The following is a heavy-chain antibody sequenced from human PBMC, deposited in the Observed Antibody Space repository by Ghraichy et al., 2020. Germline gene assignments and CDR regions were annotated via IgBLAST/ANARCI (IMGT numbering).Heavy chain of an antibody. CDR2: ISSSSTI. D-gene: IGHD3-9*01. J-gene: IGHJ4*02. CDR1: GFTFSSYS. CDR3: ARVEDFDWLSPLDY. V-gene: IGHV3-48*02. Sequence: GESLNISCAASGFTFSSYSMNWVRQPPGKGLEWVSYISSSSTIYYADSVKGRFTISRDNAKNSLYLQMNSLRDEDTAVYYCARVEDFDWLSPLDYWGQGTLVTVSS.